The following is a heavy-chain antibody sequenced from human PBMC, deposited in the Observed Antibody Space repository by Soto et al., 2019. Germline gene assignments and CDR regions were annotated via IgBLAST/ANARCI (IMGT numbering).Heavy chain of an antibody. CDR2: IDPSDSYT. V-gene: IGHV5-10-1*01. CDR3: ARHGGYDSSGYYSWFDP. Sequence: GESLKISCKGSGYSFTSYWISWVRQMPGKGLEWLGRIDPSDSYTNYSPSFQGHVTISADKCISTAYLQRSSLKASDTAMYYCARHGGYDSSGYYSWFDPWGQGTLVTVSS. CDR1: GYSFTSYW. J-gene: IGHJ5*02. D-gene: IGHD3-22*01.